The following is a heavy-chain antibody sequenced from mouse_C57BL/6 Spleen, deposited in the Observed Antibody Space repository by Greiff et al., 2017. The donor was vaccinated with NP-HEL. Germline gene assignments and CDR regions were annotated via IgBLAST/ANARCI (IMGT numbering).Heavy chain of an antibody. CDR3: ARDYGSSYVPWFAY. Sequence: VHLVESGPELVKPGASVKISCKASGYSFSSSWMNWVKQRPGKGLEWIGRIYPGDGDTNYNGKFKGKATLTADKSSSTAYMQLSSLTSEDSAVYFCARDYGSSYVPWFAYWGQGTLVTVSA. J-gene: IGHJ3*01. D-gene: IGHD1-1*01. CDR1: GYSFSSSW. CDR2: IYPGDGDT. V-gene: IGHV1-82*01.